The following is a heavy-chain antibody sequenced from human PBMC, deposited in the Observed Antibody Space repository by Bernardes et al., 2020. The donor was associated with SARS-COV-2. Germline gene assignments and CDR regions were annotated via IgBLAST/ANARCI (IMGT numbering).Heavy chain of an antibody. Sequence: ASVKVSCKASGYTFADNFMNWVRHAPGQGLEWMGWINPNSGDTKYAQKFQGRVTMTRDTSISTAYMELSRLRSDDTAVYYCAREISSGYFLDYWGQGTLVTVSS. CDR2: INPNSGDT. V-gene: IGHV1-2*02. CDR3: AREISSGYFLDY. D-gene: IGHD3-22*01. CDR1: GYTFADNF. J-gene: IGHJ4*02.